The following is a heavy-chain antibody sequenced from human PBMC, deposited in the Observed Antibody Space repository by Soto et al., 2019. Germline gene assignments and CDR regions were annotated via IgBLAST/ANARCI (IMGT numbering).Heavy chain of an antibody. CDR1: GGSISSGDYY. J-gene: IGHJ4*02. V-gene: IGHV4-30-4*01. Sequence: PSETLSLTCTVSGGSISSGDYYWSWIRQPPGKGLEWIGYIYYSGSTYYNPSLKSRVTISVDTSKNQFSLKLSSVTAADTAVYYCARVRFMVRGVNTRTNAPRFDYWGQGTLVTVSS. CDR2: IYYSGST. D-gene: IGHD3-10*01. CDR3: ARVRFMVRGVNTRTNAPRFDY.